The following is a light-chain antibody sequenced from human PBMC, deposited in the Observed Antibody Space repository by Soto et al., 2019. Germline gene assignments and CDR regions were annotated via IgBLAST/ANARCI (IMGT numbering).Light chain of an antibody. Sequence: DIQMTQSPSTLSASVGDRVTITCRASQSISDWLAWYQQKPGKAPKLLIYDASSLESGVPSRFSGSGSGTEFTLTISSLQPDDFATYYCQHYKMYSPWTFGQGTKVDIK. J-gene: IGKJ1*01. V-gene: IGKV1-5*01. CDR1: QSISDW. CDR3: QHYKMYSPWT. CDR2: DAS.